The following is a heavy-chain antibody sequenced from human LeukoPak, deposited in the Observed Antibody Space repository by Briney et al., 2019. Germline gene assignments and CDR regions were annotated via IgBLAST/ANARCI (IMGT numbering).Heavy chain of an antibody. CDR2: IRYDGSNK. D-gene: IGHD2-2*01. CDR1: GFTFSSYA. Sequence: GGSLRLSCAASGFTFSSYAMHWVRQAPGKGLEWVAFIRYDGSNKYYADSVKGRFTISRDNSKDTLYLQMNSLRAEDTAVYYCAREWIVVVPPAMTYYYNGMDVWGQGTTVTVSS. V-gene: IGHV3-30*02. J-gene: IGHJ6*02. CDR3: AREWIVVVPPAMTYYYNGMDV.